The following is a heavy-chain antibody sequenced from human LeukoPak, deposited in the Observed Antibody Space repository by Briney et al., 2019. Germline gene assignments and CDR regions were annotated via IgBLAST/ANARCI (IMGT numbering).Heavy chain of an antibody. D-gene: IGHD1-26*01. V-gene: IGHV3-48*02. CDR2: ISSTSTI. Sequence: PGGSLRLSCAASGFTFSTYSMNWVRQAPGKGLERVSYISSTSTIYYADSVKGRFTISRDNAKNSLNLQMNSLRDEDTAVYYCARRGTYYPFDFGGQGTLVTVSS. CDR3: ARRGTYYPFDF. CDR1: GFTFSTYS. J-gene: IGHJ4*02.